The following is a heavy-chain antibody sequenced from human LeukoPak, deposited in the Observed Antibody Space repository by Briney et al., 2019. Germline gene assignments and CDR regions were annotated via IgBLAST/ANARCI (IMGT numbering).Heavy chain of an antibody. Sequence: SETLSLTCTVSGGSISSYYWSWIRQPAGKGLEWIGRIYTSGSTNYNPSLKSRVTMSVDTSKNQFSLKLSSVTAADTAVYYCARDLGMGGYYWGYYYYMDVWGKGTTVTVSS. J-gene: IGHJ6*03. V-gene: IGHV4-4*07. CDR1: GGSISSYY. CDR2: IYTSGST. D-gene: IGHD3-3*01. CDR3: ARDLGMGGYYWGYYYYMDV.